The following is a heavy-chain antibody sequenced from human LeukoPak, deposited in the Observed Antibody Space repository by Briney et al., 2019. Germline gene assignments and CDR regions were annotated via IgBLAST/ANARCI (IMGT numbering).Heavy chain of an antibody. Sequence: ASVKVSCKASGYTFTGYYMHWVRQAPGQGLEWMGIINPSGGSTLYAQKFQGRVTITRDTSTSTVYMELSSLRSEDTAVYYCVRVRDGYNDAYDVWCGGRIVAVAS. CDR3: VRVRDGYNDAYDV. V-gene: IGHV1-46*01. D-gene: IGHD5-24*01. J-gene: IGHJ3*01. CDR1: GYTFTGYY. CDR2: INPSGGST.